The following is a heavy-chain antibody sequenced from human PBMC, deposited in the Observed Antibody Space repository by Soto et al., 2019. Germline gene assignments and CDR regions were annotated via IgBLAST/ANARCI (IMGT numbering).Heavy chain of an antibody. D-gene: IGHD3-22*01. V-gene: IGHV3-30-3*01. Sequence: GGSLRLSCAASRFTFSNYAMHWVRQAPGKGLEWVAVISYDGSNKYYADSVKGRFTVSRDNAKNSLYLQMNSLRAEDTAVHYCARPTYYYDSSGPPDYWGQGTLVTVSS. CDR1: RFTFSNYA. CDR3: ARPTYYYDSSGPPDY. CDR2: ISYDGSNK. J-gene: IGHJ4*02.